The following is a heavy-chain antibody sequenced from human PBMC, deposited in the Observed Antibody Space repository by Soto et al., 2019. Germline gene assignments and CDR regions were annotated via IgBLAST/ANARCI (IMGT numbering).Heavy chain of an antibody. CDR3: AIFRVSGKSWSKFDY. J-gene: IGHJ4*02. CDR1: GVVLGSDAYY. V-gene: IGHV4-31*03. Sequence: TLSVTYTVSGVVLGSDAYYWSWIRQHTGKGLEWIGNIYHTGNTYYNPSLKSRVVISLDASQNQFFLRLSSVTAADTAVYYCAIFRVSGKSWSKFDYWGQGALVTGSA. CDR2: IYHTGNT. D-gene: IGHD6-13*01.